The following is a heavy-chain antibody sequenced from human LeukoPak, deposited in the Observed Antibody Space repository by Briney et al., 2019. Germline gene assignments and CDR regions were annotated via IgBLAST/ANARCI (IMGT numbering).Heavy chain of an antibody. J-gene: IGHJ4*02. CDR2: INPSGGST. D-gene: IGHD3-22*01. CDR3: ARDLYTYYYDSSGYSPFDY. Sequence: ASVKVSCKASGYTFTSYYMHWVRQAPGQGLEWMGIINPSGGSTSYAQKFQGRVTMTRDTSTSTVYMELSSLGSEDTAVYYCARDLYTYYYDSSGYSPFDYWGQGTLVTVSS. V-gene: IGHV1-46*01. CDR1: GYTFTSYY.